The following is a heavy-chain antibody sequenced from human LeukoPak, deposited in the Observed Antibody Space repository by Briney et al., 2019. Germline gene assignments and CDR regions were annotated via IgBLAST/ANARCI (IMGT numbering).Heavy chain of an antibody. V-gene: IGHV4-61*02. CDR2: IYTSGST. D-gene: IGHD6-19*01. CDR1: GGSISSGSYY. Sequence: PSETLSLTCTVSGGSISSGSYYWSWIRQPAGKGLEWIGRIYTSGSTNYNPSLKSRVTISVDTSKNQFSLKLSSVTAADTAVYYCARDAMSSGWYKGVTWGQGTLVTVSS. J-gene: IGHJ5*02. CDR3: ARDAMSSGWYKGVT.